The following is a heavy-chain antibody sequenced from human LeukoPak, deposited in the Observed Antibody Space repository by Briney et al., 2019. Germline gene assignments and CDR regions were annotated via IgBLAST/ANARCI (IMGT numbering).Heavy chain of an antibody. CDR1: GGSISSGGYY. CDR3: AREGRDFWSGSRGWFDP. Sequence: PSQTLSLTCTVSGGSISSGGYYWSWIRQHPGKGLEWIGYIYYSGSTYYNPSLKSRVTISVDTSKNQFSLKLSSVTAADTAVYYCAREGRDFWSGSRGWFDPWGQGTLVTVSS. D-gene: IGHD3-3*01. CDR2: IYYSGST. V-gene: IGHV4-31*03. J-gene: IGHJ5*02.